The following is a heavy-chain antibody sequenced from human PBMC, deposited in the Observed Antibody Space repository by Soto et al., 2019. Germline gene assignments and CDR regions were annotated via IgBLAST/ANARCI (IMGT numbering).Heavy chain of an antibody. Sequence: LSLTCAVYGGSFSGYYWNWIRQPPGKGLEWIGEINHSGSTNYNPSLKSRVTISVDTSKNQFSLKLSSVTAADTAVYYCARGLDYVVYWGQGTLVTVSS. CDR2: INHSGST. V-gene: IGHV4-34*01. CDR1: GGSFSGYY. J-gene: IGHJ4*02. CDR3: ARGLDYVVY.